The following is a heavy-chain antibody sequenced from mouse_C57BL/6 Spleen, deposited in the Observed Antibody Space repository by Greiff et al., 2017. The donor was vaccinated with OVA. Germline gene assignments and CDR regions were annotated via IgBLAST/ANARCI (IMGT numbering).Heavy chain of an antibody. CDR3: ASIYYDYDGYY. Sequence: EVQLQQSGPGLVKPSQSLSLTCSVTGYSITSGYYWNWIRQFPGNKLEWMGYISYDGSNNYNPSLKNRISITRDTSKNQFFLKLNSVTTEDTATYDCASIYYDYDGYYWGQGTTLTVSS. J-gene: IGHJ2*01. CDR1: GYSITSGYY. V-gene: IGHV3-6*01. D-gene: IGHD2-4*01. CDR2: ISYDGSN.